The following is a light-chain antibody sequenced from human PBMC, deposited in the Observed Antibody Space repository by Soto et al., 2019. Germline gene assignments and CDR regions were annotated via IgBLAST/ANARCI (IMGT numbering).Light chain of an antibody. CDR2: GAS. V-gene: IGKV3-15*01. Sequence: EIVLTQSPATMSVSPGERATLSCSASQSVRSNLAWYQQKPGQAPRLLIYGASTRATGIPARFSGSGSGTEFALTISSLQSEDFAIYYCQQYHNWPPYTFGQGTKVDIK. J-gene: IGKJ2*01. CDR1: QSVRSN. CDR3: QQYHNWPPYT.